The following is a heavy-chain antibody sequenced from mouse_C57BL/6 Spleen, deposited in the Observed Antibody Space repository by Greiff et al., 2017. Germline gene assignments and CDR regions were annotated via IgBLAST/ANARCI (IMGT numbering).Heavy chain of an antibody. J-gene: IGHJ1*03. CDR1: GYTFTSYW. V-gene: IGHV1-52*01. Sequence: VQLHQPGAELVRPGSSVKLSCKASGYTFTSYWMHWVKQRPIQGLEWIGNIDPSDSETHYNQKFKDKATLTVDKSSSTAYMQLSSLTSEDSAVYYCAREKDYYGSSPYVWGTGTTVTVSS. CDR2: IDPSDSET. D-gene: IGHD1-1*01. CDR3: AREKDYYGSSPYV.